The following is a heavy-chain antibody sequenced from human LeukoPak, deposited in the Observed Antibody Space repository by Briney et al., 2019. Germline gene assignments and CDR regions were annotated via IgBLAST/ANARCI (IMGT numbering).Heavy chain of an antibody. V-gene: IGHV3-66*01. CDR3: ARGQGIGLTIFGVAFSELDY. J-gene: IGHJ4*02. CDR1: GFTVSSNY. D-gene: IGHD3-3*01. CDR2: IYSGGST. Sequence: GGSLRLSCAASGFTVSSNYMSWVRQAPGKGLEWVSVIYSGGSTYYADSVKGRFTISRDNSKNTVYLQMNSLRAEDTAVYYCARGQGIGLTIFGVAFSELDYWGQGTLVTVSS.